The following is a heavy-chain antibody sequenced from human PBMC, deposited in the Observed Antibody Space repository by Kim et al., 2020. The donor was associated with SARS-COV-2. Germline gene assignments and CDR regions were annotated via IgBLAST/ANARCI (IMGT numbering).Heavy chain of an antibody. J-gene: IGHJ4*02. CDR2: AT. V-gene: IGHV1-2*02. CDR3: GRDLVASGVDH. D-gene: IGHD2-2*01. Sequence: ATNYAQKFHDRVTMTRDTSISTLYMELSRLRSDDTAVFYCGRDLVASGVDHWGQGTLVTVSS.